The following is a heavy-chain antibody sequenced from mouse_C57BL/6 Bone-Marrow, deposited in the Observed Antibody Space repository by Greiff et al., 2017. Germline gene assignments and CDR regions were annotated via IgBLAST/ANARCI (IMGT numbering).Heavy chain of an antibody. V-gene: IGHV5-6*01. Sequence: EVQLVESGGDLVKPGGSLKLSCAASGFTFSSYGMSWVRQTPDKRLEWVATISSGGSYTYYPDSVKGRSTVTRDNTKNTQYLQVSSLKSEDTAMYCWERRRGFAYWGQGTLVTVSA. CDR2: ISSGGSYT. J-gene: IGHJ3*01. CDR3: ERRRGFAY. CDR1: GFTFSSYG.